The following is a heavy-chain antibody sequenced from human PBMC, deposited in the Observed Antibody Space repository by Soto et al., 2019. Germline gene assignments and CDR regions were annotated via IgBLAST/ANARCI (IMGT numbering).Heavy chain of an antibody. CDR3: AKDQGVGGTLGLFDY. J-gene: IGHJ4*02. Sequence: QVQLVESGGGAVQPGESLRLSCVASGFTFSSAAMHWVRQAPGKGLESVAVISNDGTRNHHTDSVKGRFTISRDNSKNTLYLQMNSLTTEDTAVYYCAKDQGVGGTLGLFDYWGQGTLVTVSS. CDR2: ISNDGTRN. CDR1: GFTFSSAA. V-gene: IGHV3-30*18. D-gene: IGHD1-26*01.